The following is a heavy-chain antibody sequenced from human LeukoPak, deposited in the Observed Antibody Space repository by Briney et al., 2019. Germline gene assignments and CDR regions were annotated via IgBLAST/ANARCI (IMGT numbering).Heavy chain of an antibody. CDR2: IRSSGSNI. Sequence: GGSLRLSCAVSGFTFSEYYMSWVRQAPGKGLGWVLYIRSSGSNIYYADSVKGRFTISRDDAKNSLDLQRNSLRAGDTAVYYCARYIRRRGYFDYWARGTLVSVPS. CDR3: ARYIRRRGYFDY. CDR1: GFTFSEYY. J-gene: IGHJ4*02. D-gene: IGHD1-1*01. V-gene: IGHV3-11*01.